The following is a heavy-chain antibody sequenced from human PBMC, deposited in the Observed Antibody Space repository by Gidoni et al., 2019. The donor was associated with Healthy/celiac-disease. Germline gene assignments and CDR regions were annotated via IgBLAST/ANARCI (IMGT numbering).Heavy chain of an antibody. J-gene: IGHJ4*02. CDR3: AKVPSDIVVVPAAIMLDY. CDR2: ISGSGGST. D-gene: IGHD2-2*01. CDR1: GFTFRSYA. V-gene: IGHV3-23*01. Sequence: EVQLLESGGGLVQPGGSLSLSCAASGFTFRSYALSWVRQAPGKGLEWVSAISGSGGSTYYADSVKGRFTISRDNSKNTLYLQMNSLRAEDTAVYYCAKVPSDIVVVPAAIMLDYWGQGTLVTVSS.